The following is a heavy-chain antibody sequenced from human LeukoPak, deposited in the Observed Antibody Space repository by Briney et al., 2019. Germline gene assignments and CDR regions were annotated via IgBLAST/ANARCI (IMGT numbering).Heavy chain of an antibody. CDR3: ARVLDGSNDC. D-gene: IGHD2/OR15-2a*01. Sequence: GGSLRLSCAASGFTFSTYAMNWVRQAPGKGLEWVSYISTTATTIYYVDSVKGRFTISRDNAKNSLYLQMNSLSSEDTAVYYCARVLDGSNDCWGQGTLVTVSS. CDR2: ISTTATTI. V-gene: IGHV3-48*03. CDR1: GFTFSTYA. J-gene: IGHJ4*02.